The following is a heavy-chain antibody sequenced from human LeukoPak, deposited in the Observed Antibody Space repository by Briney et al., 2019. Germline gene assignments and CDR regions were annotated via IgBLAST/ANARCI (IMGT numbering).Heavy chain of an antibody. CDR1: GFTFSSYW. D-gene: IGHD6-13*01. CDR2: INTDGTTI. Sequence: PGGSLRLSCVASGFTFSSYWMHWVRQAPGKGLVWVSRINTDGTTISYADSVKGRFTISRDNAKNTLYLQMTSLRVEDTAVYYCTRGGYSSSWPQGDYWGQGTLVTVSS. J-gene: IGHJ4*02. CDR3: TRGGYSSSWPQGDY. V-gene: IGHV3-74*01.